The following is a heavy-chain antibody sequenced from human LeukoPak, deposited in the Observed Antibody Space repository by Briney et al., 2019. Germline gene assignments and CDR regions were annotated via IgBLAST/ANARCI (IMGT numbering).Heavy chain of an antibody. CDR2: INHSGST. CDR3: ARDYSGSYYVGYFDY. V-gene: IGHV4-34*09. J-gene: IGHJ4*02. Sequence: SETLSLTCAVYGGSFSGYYWSWIRQPPGKGLEWIGAINHSGSTNYNPSLKSRVTISVDTSKNQFSLKLSSVTAADTAVYYCARDYSGSYYVGYFDYWGQGTLVTVSS. D-gene: IGHD1-26*01. CDR1: GGSFSGYY.